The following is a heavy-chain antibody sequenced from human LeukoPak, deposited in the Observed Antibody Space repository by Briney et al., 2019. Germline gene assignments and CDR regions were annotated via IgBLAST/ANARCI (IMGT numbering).Heavy chain of an antibody. Sequence: GGSLRLSCAASGFTFSSYGMHWVRQAPGKGLEWVTLIYYDGSNKYYADSVKGRFTISRDNSKNTLYLQMNSLRAEDTAVYYCAKGYSGYIDYWGQGTLVTVSS. V-gene: IGHV3-30*02. D-gene: IGHD5-12*01. J-gene: IGHJ4*02. CDR2: IYYDGSNK. CDR3: AKGYSGYIDY. CDR1: GFTFSSYG.